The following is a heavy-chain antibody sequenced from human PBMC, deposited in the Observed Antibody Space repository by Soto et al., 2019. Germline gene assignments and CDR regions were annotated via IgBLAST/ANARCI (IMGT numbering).Heavy chain of an antibody. D-gene: IGHD3-3*01. V-gene: IGHV1-24*01. CDR2: FDPEDGET. Sequence: ASVKVSCKVSGYTLTELSMHWVRQAPGKGLEWMGGFDPEDGETIYAQKFQGRVTMTEDTSTDTAYMELSSLRSEDTAVYYCATFFQVPYYMDVWGKGTTVTVSS. CDR1: GYTLTELS. J-gene: IGHJ6*03. CDR3: ATFFQVPYYMDV.